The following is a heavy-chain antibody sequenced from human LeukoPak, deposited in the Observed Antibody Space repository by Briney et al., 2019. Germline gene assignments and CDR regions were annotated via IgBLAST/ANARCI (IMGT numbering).Heavy chain of an antibody. J-gene: IGHJ4*02. CDR1: GGSISSGDYY. Sequence: SETLSLTCTVSGGSISSGDYYWSWIRQHPGKGLEWIGYIYNTGSPYYNPSLRSRVTISPDTSKNEFSLSLSAVTAADTAVYYCASAVNQWTHHHFHSWGQGALVTVSS. V-gene: IGHV4-31*03. CDR2: IYNTGSP. CDR3: ASAVNQWTHHHFHS. D-gene: IGHD5-18*01.